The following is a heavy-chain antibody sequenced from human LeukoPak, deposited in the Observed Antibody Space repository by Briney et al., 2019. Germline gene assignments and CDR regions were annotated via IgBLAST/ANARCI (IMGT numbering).Heavy chain of an antibody. CDR3: ARGDYVWGSYRG. V-gene: IGHV4-39*07. CDR2: INHSGST. D-gene: IGHD3-16*02. Sequence: PSETLSLTCTVSGGSISSSSYYWSWIRQPPGKGLEWIGEINHSGSTNYNPSLKSRVTISVDTSKNQFSLKLSSVTAADTAVYYCARGDYVWGSYRGWGQGTLVTVSS. CDR1: GGSISSSSYY. J-gene: IGHJ4*02.